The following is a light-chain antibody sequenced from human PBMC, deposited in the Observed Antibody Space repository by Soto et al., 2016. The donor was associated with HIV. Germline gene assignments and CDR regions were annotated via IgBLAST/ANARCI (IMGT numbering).Light chain of an antibody. V-gene: IGKV1-17*01. J-gene: IGKJ2*01. CDR2: AAS. CDR3: QQYDDYPYT. Sequence: DIQLTQSPSSLSASVGDRVTITCRASQGIRKDLGWYHQKPGKAPQRLIQAASTLHSGAPSRFIGRGYGTEFTLTISSLQPEDFATYYCQQYDDYPYTFGQGTKLEIK. CDR1: QGIRKD.